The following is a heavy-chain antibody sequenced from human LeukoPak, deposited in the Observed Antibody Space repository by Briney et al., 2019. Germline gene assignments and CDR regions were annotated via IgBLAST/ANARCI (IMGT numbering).Heavy chain of an antibody. CDR2: ICGSGGST. D-gene: IGHD3-16*01. CDR1: GFTFSSYA. CDR3: AREGKLGIANYFDF. Sequence: GGSLRLSCAASGFTFSSYAMSWVRQAPGKGLEWVSVICGSGGSTYYAASVKGRFTISRDNFNTTLYLHMDSLRADDTAVYYCAREGKLGIANYFDFWGQGTLVTVSS. J-gene: IGHJ4*02. V-gene: IGHV3-23*01.